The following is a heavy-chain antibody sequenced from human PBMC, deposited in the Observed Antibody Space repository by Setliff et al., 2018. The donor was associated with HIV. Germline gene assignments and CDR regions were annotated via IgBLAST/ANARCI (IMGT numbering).Heavy chain of an antibody. J-gene: IGHJ4*02. V-gene: IGHV4-34*01. CDR3: ARDYYDSSGYIFFPGLPDY. CDR2: INHSGRT. Sequence: SETLSLTCAVYGGSFSDNYWSWIRQSPGKGLEWIGEINHSGRTKYSPSLRSRVSISVDTSKTQFSLKLSSVTAADTAVYYCARDYYDSSGYIFFPGLPDYWGQGTLVTVSS. D-gene: IGHD3-22*01. CDR1: GGSFSDNY.